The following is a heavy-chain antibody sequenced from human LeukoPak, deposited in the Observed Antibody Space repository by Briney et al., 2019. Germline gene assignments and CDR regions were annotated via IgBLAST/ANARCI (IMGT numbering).Heavy chain of an antibody. J-gene: IGHJ4*02. D-gene: IGHD2-15*01. CDR3: ARDPAKGAATYFDY. CDR1: GFPFSNYA. V-gene: IGHV3-30*04. Sequence: GGSLRLSCTASGFPFSNYAMNWVRQTPGKGLEWVALISVDGGKIYYADSVKGRFTISRDNSKNTLFLQMNSLTVEDTAVYYCARDPAKGAATYFDYWGQGTLVTVSS. CDR2: ISVDGGKI.